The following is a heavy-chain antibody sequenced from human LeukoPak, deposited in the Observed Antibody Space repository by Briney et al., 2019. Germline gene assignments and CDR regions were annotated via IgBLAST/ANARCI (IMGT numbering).Heavy chain of an antibody. Sequence: GGSLRLSCAASGFTFSSYSLTWVRQAPGKGLEWVSLISAGGGSTYYADSVKGRFTISRDNAKNSLYLRMTSLRAEDTAVYYCARDPGRTGFDYWGQGTLVTVSS. V-gene: IGHV3-23*01. D-gene: IGHD1/OR15-1a*01. CDR3: ARDPGRTGFDY. J-gene: IGHJ4*02. CDR2: ISAGGGST. CDR1: GFTFSSYS.